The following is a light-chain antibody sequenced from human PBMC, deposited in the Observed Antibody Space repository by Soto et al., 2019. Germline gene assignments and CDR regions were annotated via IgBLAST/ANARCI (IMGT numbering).Light chain of an antibody. CDR1: ISDVGGYNY. CDR2: EVS. CDR3: SSYAGSNNHVV. J-gene: IGLJ2*01. V-gene: IGLV2-8*01. Sequence: QSALTQPPSASGSPGQSVTISCTGTISDVGGYNYVSWYQQHPGKAPKLMIYEVSKRPSGVPDRFSGSKSGHTASLTVSGLQAEDEADYYCSSYAGSNNHVVFGGGTKLTVL.